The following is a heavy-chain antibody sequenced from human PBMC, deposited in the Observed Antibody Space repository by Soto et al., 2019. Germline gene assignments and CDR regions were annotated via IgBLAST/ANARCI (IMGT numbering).Heavy chain of an antibody. CDR2: ISWNSGDK. J-gene: IGHJ2*01. CDR3: VKKSCSHTRCYTGWFFDL. Sequence: EVQLVQSGGGLAHPGGSLRLSCEASGFIFEDYDMHWVRQPPGKGLQWVSGISWNSGDKDYGDSVKGRFTISRDNAKNSPDLQMSSLRVEDTATYYCVKKSCSHTRCYTGWFFDLWGRGTLVTVSS. D-gene: IGHD2-15*01. CDR1: GFIFEDYD. V-gene: IGHV3-9*01.